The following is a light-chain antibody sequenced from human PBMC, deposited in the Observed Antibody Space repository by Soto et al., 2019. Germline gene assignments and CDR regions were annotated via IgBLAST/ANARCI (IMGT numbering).Light chain of an antibody. CDR2: KAS. V-gene: IGKV1-5*03. Sequence: DIQVAQSPSTLSASVGDRVTITCRASQSISTWLAWYQHKPGTAPKLLIYKASTLDRGVSSRFSVSGSETEFTLTISSLQPEDSATYYCQQYSSYSPWLFGQGTKVEI. J-gene: IGKJ1*01. CDR3: QQYSSYSPWL. CDR1: QSISTW.